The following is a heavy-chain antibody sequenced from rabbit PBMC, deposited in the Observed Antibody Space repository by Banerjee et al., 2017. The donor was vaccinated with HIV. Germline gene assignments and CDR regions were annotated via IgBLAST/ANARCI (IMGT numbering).Heavy chain of an antibody. CDR1: GLDFSSSYW. CDR2: IGAGSTGTT. V-gene: IGHV1S40*01. Sequence: QSLEESGGDLVKPGASLTLTCKASGLDFSSSYWMCWVRQAPGKGLEWIGCIGAGSTGTTYYANWAKGRFTISKTSSTTVTLQMTSLTAADTATYFCAREGADYTGYLSLWGPGTLVTV. CDR3: AREGADYTGYLSL. J-gene: IGHJ4*01. D-gene: IGHD4-2*01.